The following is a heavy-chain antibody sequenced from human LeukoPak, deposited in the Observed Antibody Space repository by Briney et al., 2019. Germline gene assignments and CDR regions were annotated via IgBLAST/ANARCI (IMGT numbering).Heavy chain of an antibody. Sequence: ASVKISCKVSGYTFTDYYMHWGQQAPGKGLEWMGLVDPEDGETIYAEKFQGRVTITADTSTDTAYMELSSLRSEDTAVYYCASTPGIAVAGYSTWGQGTLVTVSS. CDR2: VDPEDGET. J-gene: IGHJ5*02. D-gene: IGHD6-19*01. CDR3: ASTPGIAVAGYST. CDR1: GYTFTDYY. V-gene: IGHV1-69-2*01.